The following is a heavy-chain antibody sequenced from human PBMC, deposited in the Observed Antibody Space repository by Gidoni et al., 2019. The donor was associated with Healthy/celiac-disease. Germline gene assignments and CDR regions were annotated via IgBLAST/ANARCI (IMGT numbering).Heavy chain of an antibody. CDR2: ISSSGSTI. CDR1: GFSFSDYY. J-gene: IGHJ3*02. CDR3: ARGALHVDLHTDDAFDI. Sequence: QVQLVESGGGLVKPGGSLRLSCAAAGFSFSDYYMSWIRQAPGKGLEWVSYISSSGSTIYYADSVKGRFTISRDNAKNSLYLQMNSLRAEDTAVYYCARGALHVDLHTDDAFDIWGQGTMVTVSS. D-gene: IGHD4-4*01. V-gene: IGHV3-11*01.